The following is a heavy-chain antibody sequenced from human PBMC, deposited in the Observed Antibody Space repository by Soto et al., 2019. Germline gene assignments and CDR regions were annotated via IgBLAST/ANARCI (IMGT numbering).Heavy chain of an antibody. CDR1: GFTFSSYA. CDR2: ISYDGSNK. Sequence: QVQLVESGGGVVQPGRSLRLSCAASGFTFSSYAMHWVRQAPGKGLEWVAVISYDGSNKYYAESVKGRFTLSRDNSNNTLHLQMNSLRAEDTAVYYCAKGGCWDAFDIWGQGTMVTVSS. V-gene: IGHV3-30*18. CDR3: AKGGCWDAFDI. J-gene: IGHJ3*02. D-gene: IGHD2-15*01.